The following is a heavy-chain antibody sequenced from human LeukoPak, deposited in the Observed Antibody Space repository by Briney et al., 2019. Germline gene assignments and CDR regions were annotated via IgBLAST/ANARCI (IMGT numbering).Heavy chain of an antibody. CDR3: ARFEQQRTNAFDI. Sequence: SETLSLTCAVSGYSISSGYYWGWIRQPPGKGPEWIGSIYHSGSTYYNPSLKSRVTISVDTSKNQFSLKLSSVTAADTAVYYCARFEQQRTNAFDIWGQGTMVTVSS. J-gene: IGHJ3*02. V-gene: IGHV4-38-2*01. D-gene: IGHD6-13*01. CDR1: GYSISSGYY. CDR2: IYHSGST.